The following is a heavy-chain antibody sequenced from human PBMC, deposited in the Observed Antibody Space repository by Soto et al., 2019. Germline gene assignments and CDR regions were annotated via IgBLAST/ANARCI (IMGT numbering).Heavy chain of an antibody. D-gene: IGHD6-6*01. J-gene: IGHJ5*02. CDR3: GRDLPSISGRPGGWFDP. CDR2: IKQDGSEK. Sequence: AGGSLRLSCAAFGFPFSRYWMSWVRQAPGKGLEWVASIKQDGSEKSYVDSVKGRFSISRDNAKNSLYLQMNSLRVEDTAVYFCGRDLPSISGRPGGWFDPWGQGTLVTVSS. CDR1: GFPFSRYW. V-gene: IGHV3-7*01.